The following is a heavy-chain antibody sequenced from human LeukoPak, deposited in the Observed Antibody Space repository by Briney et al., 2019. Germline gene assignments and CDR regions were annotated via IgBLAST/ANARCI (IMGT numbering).Heavy chain of an antibody. CDR2: INHSGST. Sequence: SQTLSLTCTVSGASISSTSYCWGWIRQPAGKGLEWIGEINHSGSTNYNPSLKSRVTISVDTSKNQFSLKLSSVTAADTAVYYCARAYGSGSEYYMDVWGKGTTVTISS. V-gene: IGHV4-61*09. CDR1: GASISSTSYC. J-gene: IGHJ6*03. D-gene: IGHD3-10*01. CDR3: ARAYGSGSEYYMDV.